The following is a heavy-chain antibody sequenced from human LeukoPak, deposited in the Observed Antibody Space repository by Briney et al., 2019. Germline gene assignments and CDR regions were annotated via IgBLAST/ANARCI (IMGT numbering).Heavy chain of an antibody. CDR1: GGSISSYY. CDR3: AREERGYLDWLSQVPGAFDI. V-gene: IGHV4-4*07. D-gene: IGHD3-9*01. Sequence: SETLSLTCTVSGGSISSYYWSWIRQPAGKGLEWIGRIYTSGSTNYNPSLKSRVTMSVGTSKNQFSLKLSSVTAADTAVYYCAREERGYLDWLSQVPGAFDIWGQGTMVTVSS. J-gene: IGHJ3*02. CDR2: IYTSGST.